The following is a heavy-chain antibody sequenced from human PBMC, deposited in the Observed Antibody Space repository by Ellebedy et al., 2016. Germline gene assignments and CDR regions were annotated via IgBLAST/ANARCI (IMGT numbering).Heavy chain of an antibody. CDR1: RFTFSGFA. D-gene: IGHD6-19*01. Sequence: GESLKISCAASRFTFSGFAMSWVRQAPGKGLEWVSTISSAGSPNYADSVRGRFTISRDSSKDTLYLEMDSLRADDTAIYYCAKCRHSTGCLLDSWGQGTLVTVSS. V-gene: IGHV3-23*01. CDR3: AKCRHSTGCLLDS. J-gene: IGHJ4*02. CDR2: ISSAGSP.